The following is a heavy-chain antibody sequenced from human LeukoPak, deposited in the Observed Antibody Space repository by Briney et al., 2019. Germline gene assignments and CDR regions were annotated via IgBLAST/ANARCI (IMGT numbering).Heavy chain of an antibody. CDR3: ARGGDWKFDC. CDR2: IHPSGRT. J-gene: IGHJ4*02. V-gene: IGHV4-4*02. CDR1: GASISSDKW. Sequence: SETLSLTCVVSGASISSDKWWTWVRQTPGKGLEWIGEIHPSGRTNYKPSLKNRVSMSVDRSKNQFSLKMTSVTAADTAFYYCARGGDWKFDCWGQGALVTVSS. D-gene: IGHD2-21*02.